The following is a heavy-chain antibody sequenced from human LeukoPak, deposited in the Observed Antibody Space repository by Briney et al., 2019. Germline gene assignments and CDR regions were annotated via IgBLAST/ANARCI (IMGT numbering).Heavy chain of an antibody. Sequence: GGSLRLSCAASGFTVSSNYTSWVRQAPGKVLEWVSVIYSGGSTYYADSVKGRFTISRDNSKNTLYLQMNSLRAEDTAVYYCARERSGYYPSFFDYWGQGTLVTVSS. V-gene: IGHV3-53*01. D-gene: IGHD3-22*01. J-gene: IGHJ4*02. CDR3: ARERSGYYPSFFDY. CDR1: GFTVSSNY. CDR2: IYSGGST.